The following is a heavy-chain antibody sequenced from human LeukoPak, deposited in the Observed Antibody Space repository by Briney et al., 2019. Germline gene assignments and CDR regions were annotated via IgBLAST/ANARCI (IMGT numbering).Heavy chain of an antibody. CDR2: ISAYNGNT. Sequence: GASVKVSCKASGYTFTSYGISWVRQAPGQGLEWMGWISAYNGNTNYAQKLQGRVTMTTDTSTSTAYMELRSLRSDDTAVYYCARDSDFWSGYSYYYYYMDVWGKGTTVTVSS. CDR1: GYTFTSYG. D-gene: IGHD3-3*01. CDR3: ARDSDFWSGYSYYYYYMDV. V-gene: IGHV1-18*01. J-gene: IGHJ6*03.